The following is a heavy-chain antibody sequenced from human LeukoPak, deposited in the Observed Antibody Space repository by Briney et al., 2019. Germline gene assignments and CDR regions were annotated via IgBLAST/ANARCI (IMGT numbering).Heavy chain of an antibody. V-gene: IGHV3-23*01. CDR1: GFTFSTYG. CDR2: FGGSGASV. J-gene: IGHJ4*02. Sequence: GGSLRLSCAASGFTFSTYGMSWVRQAPGKGLEWVSTFGGSGASVYYADSVKGRFTVSRDNSKNTLYLQMNSLRVEDTAVYYCAKLGPYYHDYWGQGTLVTVSS. CDR3: AKLGPYYHDY. D-gene: IGHD3-16*01.